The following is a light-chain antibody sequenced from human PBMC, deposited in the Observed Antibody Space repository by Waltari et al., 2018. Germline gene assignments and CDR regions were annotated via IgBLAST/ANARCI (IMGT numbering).Light chain of an antibody. Sequence: DIQMTQSPSSLSASVGDRVTITCQASQDISNYLLWYQQKPGKAPRVLIYDASTLERGVPSRFSGSGSGTDFTFTIAVLQPEDFATYFCQHYDNFPFTFGPGTTVDVK. J-gene: IGKJ3*01. CDR2: DAS. CDR1: QDISNY. CDR3: QHYDNFPFT. V-gene: IGKV1-33*01.